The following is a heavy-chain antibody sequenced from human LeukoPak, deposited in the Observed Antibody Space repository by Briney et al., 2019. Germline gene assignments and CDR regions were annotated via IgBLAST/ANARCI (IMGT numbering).Heavy chain of an antibody. V-gene: IGHV3-74*01. Sequence: GGSLRLSCAASGFTFSSYWMHWVRQAPGKGLVWVSRINSDGSSTSYADSVKGRFTISRDNAKNTLYLQMSSLRAEDTAVYYCARDGRLGYSSSPEFDYWGQEPWSPSPQ. CDR3: ARDGRLGYSSSPEFDY. CDR2: INSDGSST. J-gene: IGHJ4*01. CDR1: GFTFSSYW. D-gene: IGHD6-13*01.